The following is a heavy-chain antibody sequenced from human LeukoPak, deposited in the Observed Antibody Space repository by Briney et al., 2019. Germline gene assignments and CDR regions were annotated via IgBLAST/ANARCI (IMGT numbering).Heavy chain of an antibody. V-gene: IGHV1-8*02. J-gene: IGHJ6*02. CDR3: ARGGGYCSSTSCSHGGMDV. CDR1: GYTFTGYY. Sequence: GASVKVSCKASGYTFTGYYMHWVRQAPGQGLEWMGWMNPNSGNTGYAQKFQGRVTMTRNTSISTAYMELSSLRSEDTAVYYCARGGGYCSSTSCSHGGMDVWGQGTTVTVSS. D-gene: IGHD2-2*01. CDR2: MNPNSGNT.